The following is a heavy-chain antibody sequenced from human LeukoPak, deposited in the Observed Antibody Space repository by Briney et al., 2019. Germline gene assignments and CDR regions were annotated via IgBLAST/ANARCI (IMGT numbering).Heavy chain of an antibody. D-gene: IGHD3-10*01. CDR2: INPNSGGT. CDR3: ARDYYYGSGSYYNVLIYYYYYMDV. J-gene: IGHJ6*03. Sequence: ASVKVSCKASGYTFTGYYMHWVRQAPGQGLEWMGWINPNSGGTSYAQKFQGRVTMTRDTSISTAYMELSRLRSDDTAVYYCARDYYYGSGSYYNVLIYYYYYMDVWGKGTTVTVSS. CDR1: GYTFTGYY. V-gene: IGHV1-2*02.